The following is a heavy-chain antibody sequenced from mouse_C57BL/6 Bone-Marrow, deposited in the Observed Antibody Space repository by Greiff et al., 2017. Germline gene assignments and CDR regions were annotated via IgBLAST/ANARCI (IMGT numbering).Heavy chain of an antibody. Sequence: EVQLVESGGGLVKPGGSLKLSCAASGFTFSSYAMSWVRQTPEKRLEWVATISDGGSYTYYPDNVKGRFTISRDNAKNNLYLQMSHLKSEDTAMYYCARDYYGSSCAMDYWGQGTSVTVSS. J-gene: IGHJ4*01. CDR1: GFTFSSYA. V-gene: IGHV5-4*01. CDR2: ISDGGSYT. CDR3: ARDYYGSSCAMDY. D-gene: IGHD1-1*01.